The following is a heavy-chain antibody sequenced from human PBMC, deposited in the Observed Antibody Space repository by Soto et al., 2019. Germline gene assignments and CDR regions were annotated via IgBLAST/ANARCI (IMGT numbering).Heavy chain of an antibody. J-gene: IGHJ4*02. CDR3: ARLSYGLLNIVATIIDY. CDR2: IYYSGST. V-gene: IGHV4-39*01. D-gene: IGHD5-12*01. Sequence: QLQLQESGPGLVKPSETLSLTCTVSGGSISSSSYYWGWIRQPPGKGLEWIGSIYYSGSTYYNPSLKSRGTISVDTSKNQFSLKLSSVTAADTAVYYCARLSYGLLNIVATIIDYWGQGTLVTVSS. CDR1: GGSISSSSYY.